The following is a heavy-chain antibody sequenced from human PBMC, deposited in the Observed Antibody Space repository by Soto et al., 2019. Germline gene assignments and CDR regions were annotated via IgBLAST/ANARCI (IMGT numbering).Heavy chain of an antibody. D-gene: IGHD1-1*01. Sequence: SETLSLTCTVSGGSISSSSYYWGWIRQPPGKGLEWIGSIYYSGSTYYNPSLKSRVTISVDTSKNQFSLKLSSVTAADTAVYYCARRVHGMDVWGQGTKVTVSS. J-gene: IGHJ6*02. CDR1: GGSISSSSYY. CDR3: ARRVHGMDV. V-gene: IGHV4-39*01. CDR2: IYYSGST.